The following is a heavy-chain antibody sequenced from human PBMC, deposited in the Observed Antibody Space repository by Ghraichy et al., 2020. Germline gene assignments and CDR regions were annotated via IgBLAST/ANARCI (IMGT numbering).Heavy chain of an antibody. Sequence: SETLSLTCTVSGGSISSYYWSWIRQPPGKGLEWIGYIYYSGSTNYNPSLKSRVTISVDTSKNQFSLKLSSVTAADTAVYYCARAPGYSYNDYWGQGTLVTVSS. J-gene: IGHJ4*02. CDR3: ARAPGYSYNDY. V-gene: IGHV4-59*01. D-gene: IGHD5-18*01. CDR1: GGSISSYY. CDR2: IYYSGST.